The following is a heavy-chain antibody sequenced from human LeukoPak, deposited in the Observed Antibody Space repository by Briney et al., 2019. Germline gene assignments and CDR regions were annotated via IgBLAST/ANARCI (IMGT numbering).Heavy chain of an antibody. J-gene: IGHJ4*02. D-gene: IGHD4-23*01. CDR2: INHSGST. CDR3: ARHGGYGGMISFDY. V-gene: IGHV4-34*01. Sequence: SETLSLTCAVYDGSFSGYYWSWIRQPPGKGLEWIGEINHSGSTNYNPSLKSRVTISVVTSKNQFSLKLSSVTAADTAVYYCARHGGYGGMISFDYWGQGTLVTVSS. CDR1: DGSFSGYY.